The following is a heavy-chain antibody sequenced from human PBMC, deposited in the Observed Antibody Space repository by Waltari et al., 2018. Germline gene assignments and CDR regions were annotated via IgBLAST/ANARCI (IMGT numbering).Heavy chain of an antibody. CDR2: IYHSGST. J-gene: IGHJ3*02. Sequence: QLQLQESGSGLVKPSQTLSLTCAVSGGSISSGGYSWSWLRQPPGKGLEWIGYIYHSGSTYYNPSLKSRVTISVDRSKNQFSLKLSSVTAADTAVYYCARAMAGTGEAFDIWGQGTMVTVSS. CDR3: ARAMAGTGEAFDI. D-gene: IGHD6-19*01. V-gene: IGHV4-30-2*01. CDR1: GGSISSGGYS.